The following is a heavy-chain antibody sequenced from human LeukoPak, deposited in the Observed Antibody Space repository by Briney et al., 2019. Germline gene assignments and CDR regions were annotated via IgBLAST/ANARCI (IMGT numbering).Heavy chain of an antibody. CDR3: ARHKNYYDSSGYYYGARRAYYSDY. CDR1: GGSISSSSYY. CDR2: IYYSGST. D-gene: IGHD3-22*01. J-gene: IGHJ4*02. Sequence: SETLSLTCTVSGGSISSSSYYWGWIRQPPGKGLEWIGRIYYSGSTYYNPSLKSRVTISVDTSKNQFSLKLSSVTAADTAVYYCARHKNYYDSSGYYYGARRAYYSDYWGQGTLVTVSS. V-gene: IGHV4-39*01.